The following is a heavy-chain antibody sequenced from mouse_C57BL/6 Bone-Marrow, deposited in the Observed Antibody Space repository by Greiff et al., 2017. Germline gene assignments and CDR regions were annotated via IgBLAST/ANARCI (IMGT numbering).Heavy chain of an antibody. CDR1: GFSFNTYA. CDR2: IRSKSNNYAT. J-gene: IGHJ4*01. CDR3: VRNEGYAMDY. Sequence: DVKLQESGGGLVQPKGSLKLSCAASGFSFNTYAMNWVRQAPGKGLEWVARIRSKSNNYATYYADSVKDRFTISRDDSESMLYLQMNNLKTEDTAMYYCVRNEGYAMDYWGQGTSVTVSS. V-gene: IGHV10-1*01.